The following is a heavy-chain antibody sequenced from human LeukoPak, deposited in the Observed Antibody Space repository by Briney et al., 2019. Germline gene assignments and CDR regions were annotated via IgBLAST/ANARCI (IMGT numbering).Heavy chain of an antibody. V-gene: IGHV3-23*01. CDR3: AKHSGGTCYFGMDV. D-gene: IGHD2-15*01. J-gene: IGHJ6*02. CDR2: ISGDAGSS. CDR1: GLTFSTYA. Sequence: GGSLRLSCAVSGLTFSTYAMSWVRQAPGKGLEWVSGISGDAGSSYYADSVRGRFTVSRDNSKNTLYLQMGSLRAEDTAVYYCAKHSGGTCYFGMDVWGQGTTVTVAS.